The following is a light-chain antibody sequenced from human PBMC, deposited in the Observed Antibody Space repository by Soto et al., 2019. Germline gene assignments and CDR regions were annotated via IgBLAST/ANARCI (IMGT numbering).Light chain of an antibody. Sequence: QSVLTQPPSASGSPGQSVTISCAGTSSDVGGYNYVSWYQQHPGKAPKLMIYEVSKRPSGVPDRFSGSKSVNTASLTVSGLQAEDEADYYCSSYAGSNNFVFGTGTKVTVL. CDR3: SSYAGSNNFV. CDR2: EVS. CDR1: SSDVGGYNY. J-gene: IGLJ1*01. V-gene: IGLV2-8*01.